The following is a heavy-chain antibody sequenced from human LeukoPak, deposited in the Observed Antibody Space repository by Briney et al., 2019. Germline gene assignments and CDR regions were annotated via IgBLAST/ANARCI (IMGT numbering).Heavy chain of an antibody. D-gene: IGHD5-24*01. Sequence: PSETLSLTCTVSGGSISSYYWSWIRQSPGKGLEWLGEINHSGNTDYNPSLKSRVTISVDTSKNQFSLRLNYVTAADTAVYYCARTTMRDGYNLDYDTWGQGTLVTVSS. CDR2: INHSGNT. CDR1: GGSISSYY. CDR3: ARTTMRDGYNLDYDT. J-gene: IGHJ5*02. V-gene: IGHV4-34*01.